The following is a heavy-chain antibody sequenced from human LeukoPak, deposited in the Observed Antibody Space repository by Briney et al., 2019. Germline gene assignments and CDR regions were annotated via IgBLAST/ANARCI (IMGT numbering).Heavy chain of an antibody. CDR2: IYTSGST. CDR3: ARYSLGSSGWPYYFDY. CDR1: GGSINSYY. J-gene: IGHJ4*02. D-gene: IGHD6-19*01. V-gene: IGHV4-4*09. Sequence: SETLSLTCTVSGGSINSYYWSWIRQPPGKGLEWIGYIYTSGSTNYNPSLKSRVTISVDTSKNQFSLKLSSVTAADTAVYYCARYSLGSSGWPYYFDYWGQGTLVTVSS.